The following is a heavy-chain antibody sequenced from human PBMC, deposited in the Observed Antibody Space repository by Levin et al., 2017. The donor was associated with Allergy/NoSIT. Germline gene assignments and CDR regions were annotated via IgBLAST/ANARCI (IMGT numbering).Heavy chain of an antibody. V-gene: IGHV4-61*02. J-gene: IGHJ4*02. Sequence: SYTLSLTCKFSFFSLLLFLSYWSWIRQPAATGLEWIGRIYSSGSANYNPSLKSRVPLSVYTSKNQFSLKLSSVTAADTAVYYCARAEVGSEHWGQGTLVTVSS. CDR2: IYSSGSA. CDR1: FFSLLLFLSY. D-gene: IGHD3-10*01. CDR3: ARAEVGSEH.